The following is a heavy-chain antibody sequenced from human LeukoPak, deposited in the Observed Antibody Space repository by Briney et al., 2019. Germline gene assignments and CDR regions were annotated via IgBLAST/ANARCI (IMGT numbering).Heavy chain of an antibody. Sequence: SVKVSCKASGGTFSSYAISWVRQAPGQGLEWMGGIIPIFGTANYAQKFQGRVTITADESTSTAYMELSSLRSDDTAVYYCARDSGSGWYRAQNDAFDIWGQGTMVTVSS. J-gene: IGHJ3*02. V-gene: IGHV1-69*13. CDR1: GGTFSSYA. CDR3: ARDSGSGWYRAQNDAFDI. D-gene: IGHD6-19*01. CDR2: IIPIFGTA.